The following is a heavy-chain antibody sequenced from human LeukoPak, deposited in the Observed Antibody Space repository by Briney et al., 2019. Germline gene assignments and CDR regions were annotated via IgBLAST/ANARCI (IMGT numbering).Heavy chain of an antibody. CDR2: IQVDGITT. CDR3: AREGHGLIPFDY. CDR1: GFPFSSHW. J-gene: IGHJ4*02. V-gene: IGHV3-74*03. Sequence: GGSLRLSCAASGFPFSSHWMHCVRQVPGKGLEWVSVIQVDGITTTYADSVKGRFTVSRDNAKNTLYLQMNSLRVEDTAVYHCAREGHGLIPFDYWGLGTPVTVSP.